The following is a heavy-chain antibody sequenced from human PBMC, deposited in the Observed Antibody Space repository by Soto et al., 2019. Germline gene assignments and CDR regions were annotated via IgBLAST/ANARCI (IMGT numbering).Heavy chain of an antibody. CDR2: INQVGSQT. CDR1: EFTFSTYW. D-gene: IGHD6-6*01. J-gene: IGHJ4*02. CDR3: ARDSEEAPYYDY. Sequence: EVQLVESGGGLVQPGGSLRLSCAASEFTFSTYWMNWVRQAPGKGLEWVANINQVGSQTNYVDSVKGRFTISRDYAKNSLYLHMNSLTAEDTAVYYCARDSEEAPYYDYWGQGILVTVSS. V-gene: IGHV3-7*01.